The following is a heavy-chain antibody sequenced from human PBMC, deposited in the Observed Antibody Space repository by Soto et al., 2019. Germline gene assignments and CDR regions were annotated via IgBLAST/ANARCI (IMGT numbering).Heavy chain of an antibody. CDR2: IYYSGTT. CDR3: ARQAWKYSHGTYYYYYGMDF. V-gene: IGHV4-34*01. D-gene: IGHD5-18*01. Sequence: SETLSLTCAVYGGSFSGYYWSWIRQPQGKGLEWIGSIYYSGTTYYNPSLKSRVTISVDTSKNQFSLKLNSVTAADTAVYYCARQAWKYSHGTYYYYYGMDFWGQGTTVTVSS. CDR1: GGSFSGYY. J-gene: IGHJ6*02.